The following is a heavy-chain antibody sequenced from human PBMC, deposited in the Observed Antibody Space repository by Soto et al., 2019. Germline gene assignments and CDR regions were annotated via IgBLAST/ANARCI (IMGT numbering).Heavy chain of an antibody. CDR1: GDTFKNCV. CDR2: IIHLFGTT. CDR3: AAELGFGKLSVV. Sequence: QVQVVQSGVEVRRPGSSVKVSCKASGDTFKNCVISWVRQAPGQGLEWMGGIIHLFGTTDFAQRFQSKLTITTDEFTTRAYMELSRLRSEDTATYYCAAELGFGKLSVVWGQGTTVIVSS. D-gene: IGHD3-10*01. V-gene: IGHV1-69*01. J-gene: IGHJ6*02.